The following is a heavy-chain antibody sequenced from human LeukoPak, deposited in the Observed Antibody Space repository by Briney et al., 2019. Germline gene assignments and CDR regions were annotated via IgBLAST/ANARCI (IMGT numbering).Heavy chain of an antibody. CDR3: AKESRGSSSWYVDY. Sequence: GGSLRLSCAASGFTFSGYGMSWVRQAPGKGLKWVSAISGSGGSTYYADSVKGRFTISRDNSKNTLYLQMNSLRAEDTAVYYCAKESRGSSSWYVDYWGQGTLVTVSS. CDR2: ISGSGGST. V-gene: IGHV3-23*01. D-gene: IGHD6-13*01. CDR1: GFTFSGYG. J-gene: IGHJ4*02.